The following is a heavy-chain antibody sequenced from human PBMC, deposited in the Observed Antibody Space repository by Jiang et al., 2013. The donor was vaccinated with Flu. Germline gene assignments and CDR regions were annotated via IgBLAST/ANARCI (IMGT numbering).Heavy chain of an antibody. CDR2: INGGNGYT. J-gene: IGHJ6*02. CDR1: GYSFTSYA. D-gene: IGHD2-8*02. Sequence: QSGAEVKKPGASVKVSCEASGYSFTSYAIHWVRQAPGQRLGWMGWINGGNGYTKYSQSFQGRLTITRDTFASTAYMDLRSLTSEDTAVYYCVRGEEVVYYYDMDVWGQGTTVTVSS. CDR3: VRGEEVVYYYDMDV. V-gene: IGHV1-3*01.